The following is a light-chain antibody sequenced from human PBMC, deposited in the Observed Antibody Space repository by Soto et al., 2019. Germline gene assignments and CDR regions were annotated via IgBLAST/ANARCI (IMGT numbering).Light chain of an antibody. J-gene: IGLJ3*02. CDR1: SSNIGTDYD. CDR2: ANF. Sequence: HSVLTQPPSVSGAPGQGVTISCTGSSSNIGTDYDVHWYQQLPGAAPKLLISANFNRPSGVPDRFSGSKSGASASLAITGLQAEDEADYYCQSYDNSLSAWVFGGGTQLTVL. V-gene: IGLV1-40*01. CDR3: QSYDNSLSAWV.